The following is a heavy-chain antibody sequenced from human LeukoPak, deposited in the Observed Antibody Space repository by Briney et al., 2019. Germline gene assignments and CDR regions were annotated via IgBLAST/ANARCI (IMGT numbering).Heavy chain of an antibody. V-gene: IGHV3-11*01. CDR1: GFTFSDYY. CDR3: ARDDLRCYGSGSYYYYYGMDV. J-gene: IGHJ6*02. CDR2: ISSSGSTI. D-gene: IGHD3-10*01. Sequence: PGGSLRLSCAASGFTFSDYYMSWIRQAPGKGLEWVSYISSSGSTIYYADSVKGRFTISRDNAKNSLYLQMNSLRAEDTAVYYCARDDLRCYGSGSYYYYYGMDVWGQGTTVTVSS.